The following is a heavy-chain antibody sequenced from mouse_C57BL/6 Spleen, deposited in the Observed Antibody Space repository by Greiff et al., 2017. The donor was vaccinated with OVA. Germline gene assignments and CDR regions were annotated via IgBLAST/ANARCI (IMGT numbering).Heavy chain of an antibody. CDR3: ARAYYYGSSYLYYFDY. J-gene: IGHJ2*01. Sequence: VQLQQPGAELVRPGTSVKLSCKASGYTFTSYWMHWVKQRPGQGLEWIGVIDPSDSYTNYNQKFKGKATLTVDTSSSTAYMQLSSLTSEDSAVYYCARAYYYGSSYLYYFDYWGQGTTLTVSS. D-gene: IGHD1-1*01. CDR1: GYTFTSYW. CDR2: IDPSDSYT. V-gene: IGHV1-59*01.